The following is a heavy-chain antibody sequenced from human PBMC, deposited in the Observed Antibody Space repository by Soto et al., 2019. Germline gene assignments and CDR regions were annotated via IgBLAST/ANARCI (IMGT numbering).Heavy chain of an antibody. V-gene: IGHV1-2*02. CDR2: INPNSGGT. J-gene: IGHJ5*02. CDR3: ARGDFDSSANYYAGWFDP. Sequence: QVQLVQSGAEVKKPGASVKVSCKASGYTFTGYYMHWLRQAPGQGLEWMGWINPNSGGTKYAQKFQGRVTMTNDTSISTAYMELSRLGPDDTAVYYCARGDFDSSANYYAGWFDPWGQGTLVTVSS. CDR1: GYTFTGYY. D-gene: IGHD3-22*01.